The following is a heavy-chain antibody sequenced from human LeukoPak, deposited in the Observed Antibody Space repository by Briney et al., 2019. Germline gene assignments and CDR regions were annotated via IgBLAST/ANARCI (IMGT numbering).Heavy chain of an antibody. J-gene: IGHJ4*02. V-gene: IGHV4-34*01. CDR1: GGPFSSNY. D-gene: IGHD3-10*01. CDR2: VHYSGNS. Sequence: SETLSLTCAVYGGPFSSNYWGWIRQPPGKGLEWIGSVHYSGNSYYNSSLKSRVIISVDTSKNQFSLQLSSVTAADTAVYYCARLTYYYGSGTYYNPVFDYWGQGTLVTVSS. CDR3: ARLTYYYGSGTYYNPVFDY.